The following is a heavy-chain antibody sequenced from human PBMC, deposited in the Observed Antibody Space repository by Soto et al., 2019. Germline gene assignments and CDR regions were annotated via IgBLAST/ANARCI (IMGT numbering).Heavy chain of an antibody. V-gene: IGHV3-15*07. CDR1: GFTFSNAW. D-gene: IGHD3-16*02. CDR3: TIDGLLGGVIATFDY. J-gene: IGHJ4*02. Sequence: EVQLVESGGGLVKPGGSLRLSCAASGFTFSNAWMNWVRQAPGKGLEWVGRIKSKTDGGTTDYAAPVKGRFTISRDDSKNTLYLQMNSLKTEDTAVYYCTIDGLLGGVIATFDYWGQGTLVTVSS. CDR2: IKSKTDGGTT.